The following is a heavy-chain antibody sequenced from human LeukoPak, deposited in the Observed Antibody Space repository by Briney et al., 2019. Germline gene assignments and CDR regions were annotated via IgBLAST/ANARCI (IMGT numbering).Heavy chain of an antibody. CDR1: GGSISSYY. J-gene: IGHJ3*02. V-gene: IGHV4-59*08. D-gene: IGHD3-10*01. CDR3: ARLERGEYGSGPSGAFDI. Sequence: SETLSLTCTVSGGSISSYYWSWIRQPPGKGLEWIGYIYYSGSTNYNPSLKSRVTISVDTSKNQFSLKLSFVTAADTAVYYCARLERGEYGSGPSGAFDIWGQGTMVTVSS. CDR2: IYYSGST.